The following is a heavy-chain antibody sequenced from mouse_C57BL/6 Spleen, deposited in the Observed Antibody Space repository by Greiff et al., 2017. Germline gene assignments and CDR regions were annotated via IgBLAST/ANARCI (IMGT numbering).Heavy chain of an antibody. J-gene: IGHJ1*03. Sequence: VMLVESGPGLVQPSQSLSITCTVSGFSLTSYGVHWVRQSPGKGLEWLGVIWSGGSTDYNAAFISRLSISKDNSKSQVFFKMNSLQADDTAIYYCARKNPNWYFDVWGTGTTVTVSS. CDR3: ARKNPNWYFDV. CDR1: GFSLTSYG. CDR2: IWSGGST. V-gene: IGHV2-2*01.